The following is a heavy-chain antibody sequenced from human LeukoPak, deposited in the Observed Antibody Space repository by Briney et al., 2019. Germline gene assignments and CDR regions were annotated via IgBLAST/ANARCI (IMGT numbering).Heavy chain of an antibody. Sequence: ASVKVSCKASGYTFTSYYMHWARQAPGQGLEWMGIINPSGGSTSYAQKFQGRVTMTRDTSTSTVYMELSSLRVEDTALYYCVRLGSTSPGNWYKLFDQWGQGTLVTVSP. CDR3: VRLGSTSPGNWYKLFDQ. D-gene: IGHD2-2*01. CDR2: INPSGGST. CDR1: GYTFTSYY. J-gene: IGHJ4*02. V-gene: IGHV1-46*01.